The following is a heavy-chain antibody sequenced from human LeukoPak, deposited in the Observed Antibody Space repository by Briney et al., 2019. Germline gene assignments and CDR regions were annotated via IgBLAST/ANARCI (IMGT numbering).Heavy chain of an antibody. CDR3: ARDLEEGMTTVPTSPLWFDP. J-gene: IGHJ5*02. Sequence: GASVKVSCKASGYTFTSYGISWVRQAPGQGLEWMGWISAYNGNTNYAQKLQGRVTMTTDTSTSTAYMELRSLRSDDTAVYYCARDLEEGMTTVPTSPLWFDPWGQGTLVTVSS. V-gene: IGHV1-18*01. CDR1: GYTFTSYG. CDR2: ISAYNGNT. D-gene: IGHD4-17*01.